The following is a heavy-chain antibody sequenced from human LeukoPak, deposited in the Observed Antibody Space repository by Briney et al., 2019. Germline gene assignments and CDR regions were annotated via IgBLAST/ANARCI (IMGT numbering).Heavy chain of an antibody. CDR1: GGSISSSSYY. V-gene: IGHV4-39*01. J-gene: IGHJ4*02. CDR2: TYYSGST. Sequence: KPSETLSLTCTVSGGSISSSSYYWGWIRQPPGKGLEWIGSTYYSGSTYYNPSLKSRVTISVDTSKNQFSLKLSSVTAADTAVYYCARHEYYDFWSGDSYYFDYWGQGTLVTVSS. CDR3: ARHEYYDFWSGDSYYFDY. D-gene: IGHD3-3*01.